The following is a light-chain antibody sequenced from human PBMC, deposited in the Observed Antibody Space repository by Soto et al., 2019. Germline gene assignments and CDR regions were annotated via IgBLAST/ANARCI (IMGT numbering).Light chain of an antibody. V-gene: IGKV3-15*01. J-gene: IGKJ1*01. CDR2: GAS. CDR3: QKYNNWPVA. CDR1: QSVSSK. Sequence: EIVMTQSPATLSVSPGERATLSCRASQSVSSKLAWYQQKPGQAPRLLIYGASTRATGIPARFSGSGSGTEFTLTISSLQSEDFAVYYCQKYNNWPVAFGQGTKVEIK.